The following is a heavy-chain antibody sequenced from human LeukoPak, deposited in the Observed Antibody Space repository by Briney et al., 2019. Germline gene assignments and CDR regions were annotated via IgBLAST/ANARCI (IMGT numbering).Heavy chain of an antibody. J-gene: IGHJ4*02. V-gene: IGHV4-59*01. CDR3: TRGAGWLIDY. CDR1: DDTISDYY. D-gene: IGHD3-16*01. CDR2: FHNSGTS. Sequence: SETLSLTCTVSDDTISDYYRGWIRQPPGKGLEWIGYFHNSGTSTYNPSLKSRVTISADTSKNQFSLKLNSLTTADTAVYYCTRGAGWLIDYWGQGILVTVSS.